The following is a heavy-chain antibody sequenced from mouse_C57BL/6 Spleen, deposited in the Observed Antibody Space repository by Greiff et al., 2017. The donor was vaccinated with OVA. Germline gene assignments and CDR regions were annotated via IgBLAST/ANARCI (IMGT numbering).Heavy chain of an antibody. Sequence: VQLQQSVAELVRPGASVKLSCTASGFNIKNTYMHWVKQRPEQGLEWIGRIDPANGNTKYAPKFQGKATITADTSSNTAYLQLSSLTSEDTAIYYCATYYDSSSYENYYDYWGQGTTLTVSS. J-gene: IGHJ2*01. D-gene: IGHD1-1*01. CDR3: ATYYDSSSYENYYDY. CDR2: IDPANGNT. CDR1: GFNIKNTY. V-gene: IGHV14-3*01.